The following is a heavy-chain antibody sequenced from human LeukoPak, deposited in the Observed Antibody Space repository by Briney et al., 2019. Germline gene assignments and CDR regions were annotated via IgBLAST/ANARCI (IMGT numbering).Heavy chain of an antibody. CDR1: GYTFTSYG. D-gene: IGHD6-19*01. CDR2: ISAYNGNT. Sequence: ASVKVSCKASGYTFTSYGISWVRQAPGQGLEWMGWISAYNGNTNYAQKLQGRVTMTTDTSTSTAYMELRSLRSDDTAVYYCARESPPWSSGLHDAFDIWGQGTMVTVSS. J-gene: IGHJ3*02. V-gene: IGHV1-18*01. CDR3: ARESPPWSSGLHDAFDI.